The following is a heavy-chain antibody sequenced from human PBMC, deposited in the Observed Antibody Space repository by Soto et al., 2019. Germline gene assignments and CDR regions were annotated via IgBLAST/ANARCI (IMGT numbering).Heavy chain of an antibody. J-gene: IGHJ4*02. CDR3: ARGVSSGYDYDY. Sequence: ETLSLTCTVSGGSLSSFYWSWIRQTPGKGLEWIGHIHHNGNTKYNPSLKSRVIMSVDTSKSQVSLKLTSLTAADTAVYYCARGVSSGYDYDYWGQGTLVTVSS. V-gene: IGHV4-59*08. CDR1: GGSLSSFY. D-gene: IGHD5-12*01. CDR2: IHHNGNT.